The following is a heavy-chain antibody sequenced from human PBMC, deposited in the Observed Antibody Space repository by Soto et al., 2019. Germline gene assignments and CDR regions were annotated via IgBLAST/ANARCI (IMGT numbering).Heavy chain of an antibody. V-gene: IGHV4-31*03. CDR2: IYYSGST. D-gene: IGHD3-10*01. Sequence: SETLSLTCTVSGGSISSGGYYWSWIRQHPGKGLEWIGYIYYSGSTYYNPSLKSRVTISVDTSKNQFSLKLSSVTAADTAVYYCARDGWFRDHNEVWFDPWGQGTLVTVSS. CDR3: ARDGWFRDHNEVWFDP. CDR1: GGSISSGGYY. J-gene: IGHJ5*02.